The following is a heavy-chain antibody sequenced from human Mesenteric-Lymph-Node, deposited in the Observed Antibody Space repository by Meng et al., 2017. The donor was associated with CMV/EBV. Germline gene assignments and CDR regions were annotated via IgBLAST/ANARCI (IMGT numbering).Heavy chain of an antibody. J-gene: IGHJ4*02. Sequence: GSLRLSCTVSGGSIRSYYWGWVRQPPGKGLEWIGYVLYNGDTKYNPSLASRVTMSIDTPSKQFSLRMTSVTAADTAVYFCATFCSSTYCSTYFDYWGEGTLVTVSS. CDR2: VLYNGDT. CDR3: ATFCSSTYCSTYFDY. D-gene: IGHD2-2*01. V-gene: IGHV4-59*03. CDR1: GGSIRSYY.